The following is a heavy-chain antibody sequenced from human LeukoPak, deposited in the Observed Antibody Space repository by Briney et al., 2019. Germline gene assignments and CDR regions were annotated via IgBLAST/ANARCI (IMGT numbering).Heavy chain of an antibody. CDR1: GFTFRNYA. J-gene: IGHJ4*02. Sequence: PGGSLRLSCAASGFTFRNYAMGWVRQAPGKGLECVSAISDDSSKTSYADSVKGQFTISRDYSKNTLYLQMNSLRAEDTAVYYCAKEGPDYGDYRSGDYFDFWGQGTLVTVSS. CDR2: ISDDSSKT. D-gene: IGHD4-17*01. CDR3: AKEGPDYGDYRSGDYFDF. V-gene: IGHV3-23*01.